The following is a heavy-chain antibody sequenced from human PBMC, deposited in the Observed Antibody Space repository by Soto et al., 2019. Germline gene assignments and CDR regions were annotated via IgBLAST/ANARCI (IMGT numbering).Heavy chain of an antibody. V-gene: IGHV3-15*01. J-gene: IGHJ4*02. CDR2: IKSISDGGTT. CDR1: GFTFSNAW. Sequence: EVQLVESGGGLVKPGGSLRLSCAASGFTFSNAWMSWVRQAPGKGLEWVGRIKSISDGGTTDYAAPVKGRFTISRDNSKNTLYLQMNSLRAEDTAVYYCAKTYDSSGYYYGYWGQGTLVTVSS. D-gene: IGHD3-22*01. CDR3: AKTYDSSGYYYGY.